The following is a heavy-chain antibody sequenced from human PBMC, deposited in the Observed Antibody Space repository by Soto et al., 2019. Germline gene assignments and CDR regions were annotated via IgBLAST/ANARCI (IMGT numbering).Heavy chain of an antibody. CDR3: AKTGETGYDWGWFDP. J-gene: IGHJ5*02. Sequence: QVQLVESGGGVVQPGRSLRLSCAASGFTFRSYAMHWVRQAPGKGLEWMAVVSADGSSKHYAESVKGRFIISRDNSENTLHVQMNALRPEDTAVYYCAKTGETGYDWGWFDPWGQGTLVTVSS. D-gene: IGHD5-12*01. CDR1: GFTFRSYA. CDR2: VSADGSSK. V-gene: IGHV3-30*18.